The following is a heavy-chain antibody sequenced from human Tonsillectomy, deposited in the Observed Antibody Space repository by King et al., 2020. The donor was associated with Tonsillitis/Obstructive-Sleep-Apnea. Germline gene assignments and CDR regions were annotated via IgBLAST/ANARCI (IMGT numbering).Heavy chain of an antibody. Sequence: VQLVQSGAEVKKPGESLKISCKGSGNSFTSHWIGWVRQMPGKGLELMGIIYPGDSDTRYSPSFQGQVTISVDKSISTAYLQWSSLKASDTAIYYCARRGVDSKWPYYYYYMDVWGKGTTVTVSS. V-gene: IGHV5-51*01. D-gene: IGHD3/OR15-3a*01. J-gene: IGHJ6*03. CDR2: IYPGDSDT. CDR3: ARRGVDSKWPYYYYYMDV. CDR1: GNSFTSHW.